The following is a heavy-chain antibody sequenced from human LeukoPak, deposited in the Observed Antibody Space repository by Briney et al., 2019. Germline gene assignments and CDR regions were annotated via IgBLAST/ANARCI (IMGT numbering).Heavy chain of an antibody. V-gene: IGHV1-8*03. J-gene: IGHJ4*02. CDR3: ASGRGGGASSRDDY. D-gene: IGHD1-26*01. CDR1: GYTFTSYD. Sequence: GSSVKVSCKASGYTFTSYDINWVRQATGQGLEWMGWMNPNSGNTGYAQPFQGRVTITRNTSISTAYIELSSLRSEDTAGYYCASGRGGGASSRDDYWGQGTLVTVSS. CDR2: MNPNSGNT.